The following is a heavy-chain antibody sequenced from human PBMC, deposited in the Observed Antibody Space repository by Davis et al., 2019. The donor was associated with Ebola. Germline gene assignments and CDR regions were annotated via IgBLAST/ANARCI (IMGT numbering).Heavy chain of an antibody. CDR1: GFTFSSYG. J-gene: IGHJ6*02. V-gene: IGHV3-33*01. Sequence: GESLKISCAASGFTFSSYGMHWVRQAPGKGLEWVAVIWYDGSNKYYADSVKGRFTISRDNYKNTLYLQMNSLRAEDTAVYYCARVIAVAGTGYYYGMDVWGQGTTVTVSS. CDR3: ARVIAVAGTGYYYGMDV. D-gene: IGHD6-19*01. CDR2: IWYDGSNK.